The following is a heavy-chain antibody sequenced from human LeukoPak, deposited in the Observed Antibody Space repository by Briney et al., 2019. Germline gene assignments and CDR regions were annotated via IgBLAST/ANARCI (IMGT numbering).Heavy chain of an antibody. Sequence: ASVKVSCKASGYTFTNYGITWVRQAPGQGLEWMGWISAYSGHTVYAQKSQGRVTLTTDTSTNTAYMDLRGLRSDDTAVYFCARDLKPWDTVVVPVAHGYWGQGTLVTVSS. CDR3: ARDLKPWDTVVVPVAHGY. D-gene: IGHD2-2*01. CDR2: ISAYSGHT. V-gene: IGHV1-18*01. CDR1: GYTFTNYG. J-gene: IGHJ4*02.